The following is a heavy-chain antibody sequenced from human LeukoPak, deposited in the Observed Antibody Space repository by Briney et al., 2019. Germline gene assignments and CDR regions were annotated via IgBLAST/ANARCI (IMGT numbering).Heavy chain of an antibody. CDR1: GFTFSDYY. CDR3: ARVRYYYGSGSYPFDP. J-gene: IGHJ5*02. D-gene: IGHD3-10*01. CDR2: ISSSGSTI. Sequence: GGSLRLSCAASGFTFSDYYMSWIRQAPGKGLEWVSYISSSGSTIYYADSVKGRFTISRDNAKNSLYLQMNSLRAEDTAVYYCARVRYYYGSGSYPFDPWGQGTLVTVSS. V-gene: IGHV3-11*04.